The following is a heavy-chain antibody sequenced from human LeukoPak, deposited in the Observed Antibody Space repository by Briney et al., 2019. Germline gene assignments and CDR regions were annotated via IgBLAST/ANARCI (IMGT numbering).Heavy chain of an antibody. CDR2: IYYSGST. J-gene: IGHJ4*02. V-gene: IGHV4-39*07. Sequence: SETLSLTCTVSGGSISSSSYYWGWIRQPPGKGLEWIGSIYYSGSTYYNPSLKSRVTISVDKSKNQFSLKLSSVTAADTAVYYCARPYVGAAAGYFDYWGQGTLVTVSS. D-gene: IGHD6-13*01. CDR1: GGSISSSSYY. CDR3: ARPYVGAAAGYFDY.